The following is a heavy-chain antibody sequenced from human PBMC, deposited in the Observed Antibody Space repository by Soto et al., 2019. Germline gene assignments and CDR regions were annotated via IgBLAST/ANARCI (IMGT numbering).Heavy chain of an antibody. CDR3: ARRKRLSTYDN. CDR1: GGSFNNYY. Sequence: QVQLQQWGAGLLKPSETLSLTCAVYGGSFNNYYWTWIRQPPGKGLEGIGEINYSGSPNYNPALKNRVAISADTSKNQLSLDVNSVTSADTAMYYSARRKRLSTYDNWGQGTLATVSS. V-gene: IGHV4-34*02. CDR2: INYSGSP. J-gene: IGHJ4*02.